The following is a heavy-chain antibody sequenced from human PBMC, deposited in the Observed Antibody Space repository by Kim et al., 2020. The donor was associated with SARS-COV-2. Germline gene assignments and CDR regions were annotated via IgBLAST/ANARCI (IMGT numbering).Heavy chain of an antibody. CDR3: ARGSYGYDH. V-gene: IGHV4-61*08. D-gene: IGHD5-18*01. Sequence: SETLSLTCTVSGGSVSSGDYYWTWIRQPPGKGLEWIGYIYYSGSTNYNPSLKSRVTISADTSKTQFSLKLDSVTAADTAVYYCARGSYGYDHWGQGTLVTAPS. CDR2: IYYSGST. J-gene: IGHJ4*02. CDR1: GGSVSSGDYY.